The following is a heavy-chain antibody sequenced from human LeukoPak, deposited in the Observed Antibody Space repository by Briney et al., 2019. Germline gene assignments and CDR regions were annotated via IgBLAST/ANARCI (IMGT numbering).Heavy chain of an antibody. D-gene: IGHD6-19*01. CDR3: ASVSDFYEGGIYSSGWSRFGY. Sequence: HTGGSLRLSCAASGFTFSSYAMHWVRQAPGKGLEWVAVISYDGSNKYYADSVKGRFTISRDNSKNTLYLQMNSLRAEDTAVYYCASVSDFYEGGIYSSGWSRFGYWGQGTPVTVSS. CDR1: GFTFSSYA. J-gene: IGHJ4*02. V-gene: IGHV3-30-3*01. CDR2: ISYDGSNK.